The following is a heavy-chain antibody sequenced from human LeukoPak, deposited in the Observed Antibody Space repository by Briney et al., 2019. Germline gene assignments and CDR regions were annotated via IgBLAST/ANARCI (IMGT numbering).Heavy chain of an antibody. J-gene: IGHJ2*01. CDR2: INTGSTYT. CDR3: TREDNWYFDL. V-gene: IGHV3-11*05. Sequence: KPGGSLRLSCAASGFTFSDYYMTWIRQAPGKGLVWLSYINTGSTYTNYANSVKGRFTISRDNAKNSLYLQLNSLRAEDTAVYYCTREDNWYFDLWGRGALVTVSS. CDR1: GFTFSDYY.